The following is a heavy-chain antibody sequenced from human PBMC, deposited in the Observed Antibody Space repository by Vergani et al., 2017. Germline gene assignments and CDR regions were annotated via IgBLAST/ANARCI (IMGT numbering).Heavy chain of an antibody. Sequence: QVQLVQSGAEVKQPGSSVKVSCKASGGTFSSYAISWERQAPGQGLEWMGGIIPIFGTANYAQKFQGRVTITADESTSTAYMELSSLRSEDTAVYYCARAGVGYCSSTSCYGWFDPWGQGTLVTVSS. V-gene: IGHV1-69*01. CDR2: IIPIFGTA. CDR3: ARAGVGYCSSTSCYGWFDP. CDR1: GGTFSSYA. J-gene: IGHJ5*02. D-gene: IGHD2-2*01.